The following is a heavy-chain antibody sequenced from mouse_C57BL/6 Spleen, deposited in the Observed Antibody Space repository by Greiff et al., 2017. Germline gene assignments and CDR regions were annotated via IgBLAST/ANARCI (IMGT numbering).Heavy chain of an antibody. CDR3: AREDGNYYFDY. CDR1: GYTFTSYG. CDR2: IYPRSGNT. Sequence: VKVVESGAELARPGASVKLSCKASGYTFTSYGISWVKQRTGQGLEWIGEIYPRSGNTYYNEKFKGKATLTADKSSSTAYMELRSLTSEDSAVYFCAREDGNYYFDYWGQGTTLTVSS. D-gene: IGHD2-1*01. V-gene: IGHV1-81*01. J-gene: IGHJ2*01.